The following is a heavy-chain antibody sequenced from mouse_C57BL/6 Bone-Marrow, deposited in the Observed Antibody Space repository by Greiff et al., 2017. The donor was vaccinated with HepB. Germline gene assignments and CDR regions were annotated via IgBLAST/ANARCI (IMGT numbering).Heavy chain of an antibody. CDR1: GFTFSDFY. Sequence: EVNVVESGGGLVQSGRSLRLSCATSGFTFSDFYMEWVRQAPGKGLEWIAASRNKANDYTTEYSASVKGRFIVSRDTSQSILYLQMNALRAEDTAIYYCARDAGHGSSYCWYFDVWGTGTTVTVSS. CDR2: SRNKANDYTT. D-gene: IGHD1-1*01. CDR3: ARDAGHGSSYCWYFDV. J-gene: IGHJ1*03. V-gene: IGHV7-1*01.